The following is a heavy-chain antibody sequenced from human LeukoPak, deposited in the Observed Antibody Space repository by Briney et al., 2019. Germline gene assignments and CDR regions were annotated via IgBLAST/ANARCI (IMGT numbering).Heavy chain of an antibody. Sequence: SETLSLTCTVSGASISSYYWSWVRQPPGKGLEWIGYFYCSGSTNYNPSLKSRVTISVDTSKNQFSLKLSSVTAADTAVYYCARKDGDGWGQGTLVTVSS. V-gene: IGHV4-59*01. CDR1: GASISSYY. CDR2: FYCSGST. CDR3: ARKDGDG. D-gene: IGHD5-24*01. J-gene: IGHJ4*02.